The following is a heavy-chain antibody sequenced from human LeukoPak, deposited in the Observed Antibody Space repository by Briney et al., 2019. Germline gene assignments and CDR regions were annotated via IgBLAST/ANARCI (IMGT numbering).Heavy chain of an antibody. CDR2: IYTRGST. CDR3: ARDVLNSYYYDSSGYPYYYYYYMDV. J-gene: IGHJ6*03. D-gene: IGHD3-22*01. Sequence: PSETLSLTCTVSGGSISSYYWSWIRQPAGKGLEWIGRIYTRGSTNYNPSLKSRVTMSVDTSKNQFSLKLSSVTAADTAVYYCARDVLNSYYYDSSGYPYYYYYYMDVWGKGTTVTVSS. CDR1: GGSISSYY. V-gene: IGHV4-4*07.